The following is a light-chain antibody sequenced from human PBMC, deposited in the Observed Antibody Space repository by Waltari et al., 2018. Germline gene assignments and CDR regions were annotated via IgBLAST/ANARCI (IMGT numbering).Light chain of an antibody. CDR3: QQYATSPRT. CDR2: GAS. Sequence: EIVLTQSPGTLSLSPGDRATLSCRASQSFGGTYLAWYHQRPGQSPRLLIYGASSRATGIPDRFSGSGSGTEFPLTISSLEPEDFGVYYCQQYATSPRTFGQGTKVEGK. CDR1: QSFGGTY. V-gene: IGKV3-20*01. J-gene: IGKJ1*01.